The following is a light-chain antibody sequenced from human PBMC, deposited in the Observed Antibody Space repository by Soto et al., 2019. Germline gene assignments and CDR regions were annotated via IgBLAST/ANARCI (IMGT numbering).Light chain of an antibody. Sequence: EIVITQSPATLAVXRXGXXTXXXRASQSVSSNLAWYQQKPGQAPRLLIYGASTRATGIPARFSGSGSGTEFTLTIGSLQSEDFAVYYCQQYNNWPRTFGQGTKVDIK. V-gene: IGKV3-15*01. CDR1: QSVSSN. J-gene: IGKJ1*01. CDR3: QQYNNWPRT. CDR2: GAS.